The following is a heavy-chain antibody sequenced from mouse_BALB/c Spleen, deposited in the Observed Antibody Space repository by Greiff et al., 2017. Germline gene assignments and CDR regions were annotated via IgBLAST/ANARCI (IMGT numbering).Heavy chain of an antibody. CDR1: GYTFTSYV. V-gene: IGHV1-14*01. D-gene: IGHD1-1*01. CDR2: INPYNDGT. J-gene: IGHJ2*01. CDR3: ARVTTVVVGDYFDY. Sequence: VQLQQSGPELVKPGASVKMSCKASGYTFTSYVMHWVKQKPGQGLEWIGYINPYNDGTKYNEKFKGKATLTSDKSSSTAYMELSSLTSEDSAVYYCARVTTVVVGDYFDYWGQGTTLTVSS.